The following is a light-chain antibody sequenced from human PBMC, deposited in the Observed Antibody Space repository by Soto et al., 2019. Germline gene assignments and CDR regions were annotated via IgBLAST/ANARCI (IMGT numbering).Light chain of an antibody. CDR2: EVN. Sequence: QPGLAQPASVSGAPGQAITISCTGTSSDIGHYNYVSWYQQYPGKAPKLMIYEVNNRPSGVSNRFSGSKSGNTASLTISGLQPEEEADYYCSSSTSKSTYVFGTGTKVTVL. CDR1: SSDIGHYNY. CDR3: SSSTSKSTYV. V-gene: IGLV2-14*01. J-gene: IGLJ1*01.